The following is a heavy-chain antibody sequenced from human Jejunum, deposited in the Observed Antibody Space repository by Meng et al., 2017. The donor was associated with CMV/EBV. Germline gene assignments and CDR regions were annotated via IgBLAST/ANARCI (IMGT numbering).Heavy chain of an antibody. J-gene: IGHJ4*02. CDR2: IYDDGGT. CDR3: ATHSGGY. V-gene: IGHV3-53*01. Sequence: SRRLSCALSGFSVSSHYMTWVRQAPGKGLEWVSVIYDDGGTYHADSVKGRFTVSRDNSKNTLYLQMNSLTAKDTAIYYCATHSGGYWGQGTLVTVSS. CDR1: GFSVSSHY.